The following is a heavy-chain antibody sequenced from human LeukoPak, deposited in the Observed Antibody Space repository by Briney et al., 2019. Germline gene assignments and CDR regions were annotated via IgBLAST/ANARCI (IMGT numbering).Heavy chain of an antibody. CDR1: GGSFSGYY. Sequence: PPETLSLTCAVYGGSFSGYYWSWIRQPPGKGLEWIGEINHSGSTNYNPSLKSRVTISVDTSKNQFSLKLSSVTAADTAVYYCARGNFRYSSSWYGAYYFDYWGQGTLVTVSS. CDR3: ARGNFRYSSSWYGAYYFDY. V-gene: IGHV4-34*01. D-gene: IGHD6-13*01. CDR2: INHSGST. J-gene: IGHJ4*02.